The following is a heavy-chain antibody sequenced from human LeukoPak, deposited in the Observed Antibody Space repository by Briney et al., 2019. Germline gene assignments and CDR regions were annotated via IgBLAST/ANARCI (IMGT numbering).Heavy chain of an antibody. D-gene: IGHD2-2*01. CDR2: IYSGGST. Sequence: GGSLRLSCAASGFTVSSNYMSWVRQAPGKGLEWVSVIYSGGSTYYADSVKGRFTISRDNSKNTLYLQMNSLRAEDTAVYYRASPDCSSTSCYYDYWGQGTLVTVSS. J-gene: IGHJ4*02. V-gene: IGHV3-53*01. CDR1: GFTVSSNY. CDR3: ASPDCSSTSCYYDY.